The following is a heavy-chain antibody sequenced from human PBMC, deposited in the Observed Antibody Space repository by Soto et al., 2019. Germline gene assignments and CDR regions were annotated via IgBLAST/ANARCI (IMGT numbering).Heavy chain of an antibody. D-gene: IGHD3-10*01. V-gene: IGHV3-7*01. CDR3: VTSGGSGRSGSYEVFDI. Sequence: GGSLRLSCAASGFSFSGYWMSWVRQAPGKGLEWLANIKEDGSETSYVDSVKGRFTISRDNSKDSLYLQMSGLRAEDTAVYYCVTSGGSGRSGSYEVFDIWGQGTMVTVSS. J-gene: IGHJ3*02. CDR2: IKEDGSET. CDR1: GFSFSGYW.